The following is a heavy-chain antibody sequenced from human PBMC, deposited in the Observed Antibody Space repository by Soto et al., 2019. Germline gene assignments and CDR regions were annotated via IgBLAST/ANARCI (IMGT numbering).Heavy chain of an antibody. CDR1: GFTFSSYA. CDR2: ISGNGGDT. D-gene: IGHD3-16*02. J-gene: IGHJ4*02. V-gene: IGHV3-23*01. Sequence: EVQLLESGGGLVQPGGSLRLSCAASGFTFSSYAMSWVRQAPGKGLEWVSGISGNGGDTYYADSVKGRFTISRDNSKNPLYVQMNSLRAEDTAVYFCAKELYRHFDFDYWGQGTLVTVSS. CDR3: AKELYRHFDFDY.